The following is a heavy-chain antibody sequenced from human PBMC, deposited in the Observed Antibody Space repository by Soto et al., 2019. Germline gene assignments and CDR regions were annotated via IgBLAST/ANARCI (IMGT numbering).Heavy chain of an antibody. J-gene: IGHJ4*02. V-gene: IGHV4-34*01. D-gene: IGHD3-3*01. CDR2: INHSGST. Sequence: ETLSLSCAVYGWSFSGYYWSWIRQPPGKGLEWIGEINHSGSTNYNPSLKSRVTISVDTSKNQFSLKLSSVTAADTAVYYCARSYLRHPPRNWGQATLVTVSS. CDR1: GWSFSGYY. CDR3: ARSYLRHPPRN.